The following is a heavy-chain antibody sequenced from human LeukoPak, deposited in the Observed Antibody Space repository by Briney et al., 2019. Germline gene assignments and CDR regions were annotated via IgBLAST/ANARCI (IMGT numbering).Heavy chain of an antibody. J-gene: IGHJ4*02. D-gene: IGHD3-10*01. CDR1: GFTFSSYA. CDR3: AKVIWFGELFFDY. Sequence: GGSLRLSCAASGFTFSSYAMSWVRQAPGKGLQWVSAISASGGSTYYADSVKGRFTISRDNSKNTLYLQMNSLRAEDTAVYYCAKVIWFGELFFDYWGQGTLVTVSS. CDR2: ISASGGST. V-gene: IGHV3-23*01.